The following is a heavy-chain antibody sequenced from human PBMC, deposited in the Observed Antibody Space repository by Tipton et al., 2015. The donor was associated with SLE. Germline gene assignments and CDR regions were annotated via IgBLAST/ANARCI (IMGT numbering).Heavy chain of an antibody. Sequence: SLRLSCVTSGFTFGRYWMSWVRQTAGKGLEWLANISQDGSEKEILDSAEGRISISRDNVKNSLYLQMNSLRVEDSAIYYCVRLAGGGGDFWGQGTRVTVS. D-gene: IGHD3-10*01. CDR3: VRLAGGGGDF. J-gene: IGHJ4*02. CDR2: ISQDGSEK. CDR1: GFTFGRYW. V-gene: IGHV3-7*01.